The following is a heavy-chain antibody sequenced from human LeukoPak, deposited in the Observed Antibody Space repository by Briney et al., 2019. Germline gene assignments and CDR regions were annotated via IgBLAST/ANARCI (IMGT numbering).Heavy chain of an antibody. J-gene: IGHJ4*02. CDR3: ARAYYDSSGYLD. V-gene: IGHV1-69*05. Sequence: SVKVSCKASGGTFSSYAISWVRQAPGQGLEWMGGIIPIFGTANYAQKFQGRVTITRDTSASTAYMELSSLRSEDTAVYYCARAYYDSSGYLDWGQGTLVTVSS. D-gene: IGHD3-22*01. CDR2: IIPIFGTA. CDR1: GGTFSSYA.